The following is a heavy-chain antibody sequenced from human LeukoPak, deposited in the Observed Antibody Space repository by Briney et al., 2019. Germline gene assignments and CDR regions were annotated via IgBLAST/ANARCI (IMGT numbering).Heavy chain of an antibody. CDR2: IRSKAFGGTT. J-gene: IGHJ3*02. CDR1: GFTFSSYA. CDR3: TSPGAFDAFDI. D-gene: IGHD3-10*01. V-gene: IGHV3-49*04. Sequence: GRSLRLSCAASGFTFSSYAMHWVRQAPGKGLEWVGFIRSKAFGGTTEYAASVKGRFTISRDDSKSIAYLQMNSLKTEDTAVYYCTSPGAFDAFDIWGQGTMVTVSS.